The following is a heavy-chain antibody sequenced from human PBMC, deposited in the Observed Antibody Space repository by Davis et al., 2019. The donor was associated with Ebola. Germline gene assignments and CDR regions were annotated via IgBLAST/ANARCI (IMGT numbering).Heavy chain of an antibody. D-gene: IGHD3-22*01. CDR1: GFTFGDYG. CDR3: ARDVRDSSGYYNLY. Sequence: GESLKISCSASGFTFGDYGMSWVRQAPGKGLEWVAFITNNAYAGTTQYAASVRGRFTISRDNSKNTLYLQMNSLRAEDTAVYYCARDVRDSSGYYNLYWGQGTLVTVSS. J-gene: IGHJ4*02. CDR2: ITNNAYAGTT. V-gene: IGHV3-49*04.